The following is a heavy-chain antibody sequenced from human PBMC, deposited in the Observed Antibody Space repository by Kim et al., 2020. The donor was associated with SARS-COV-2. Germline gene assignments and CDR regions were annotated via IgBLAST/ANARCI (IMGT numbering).Heavy chain of an antibody. CDR2: ISYDGSNK. V-gene: IGHV3-30*04. CDR1: GFTFSSYA. D-gene: IGHD3-10*01. J-gene: IGHJ4*02. Sequence: GGSLRLSCAASGFTFSSYAMHWVRQAPGKGLEWVAVISYDGSNKYYADSVKGRFTISRDNSKNTLYLQMNSLRAEDTAVYYCARENILPPPYFDYWGQGTLVTVSS. CDR3: ARENILPPPYFDY.